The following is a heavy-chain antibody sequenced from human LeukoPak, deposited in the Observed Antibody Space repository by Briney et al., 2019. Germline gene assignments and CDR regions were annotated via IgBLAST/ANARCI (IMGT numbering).Heavy chain of an antibody. CDR2: ISSSGSTI. D-gene: IGHD4-11*01. Sequence: GGSLRLSCAASGFTFSSYEMNWVRQAPGKGLEWVSYISSSGSTIYYADSVKGRFTISRDNAKNSLYLQMNSLRAEDTAVYYCARVSDYSNYVNGSWGQGTLVTVSS. CDR3: ARVSDYSNYVNGS. CDR1: GFTFSSYE. J-gene: IGHJ5*02. V-gene: IGHV3-48*03.